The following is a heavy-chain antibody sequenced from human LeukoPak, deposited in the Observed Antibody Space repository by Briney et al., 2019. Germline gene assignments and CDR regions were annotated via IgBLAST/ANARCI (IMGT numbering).Heavy chain of an antibody. CDR2: ISAYSGHT. CDR3: VRSSGVRDWFDP. Sequence: ASVKVSCKASGYTFTSYDITWLRQAPGQGLEWMGWISAYSGHTNYAQKLQGRVSMTADTSTSTAYMDLRSLRSDDTAVYYCVRSSGVRDWFDPWGQGTLVTVSS. CDR1: GYTFTSYD. V-gene: IGHV1-18*01. J-gene: IGHJ5*02. D-gene: IGHD6-6*01.